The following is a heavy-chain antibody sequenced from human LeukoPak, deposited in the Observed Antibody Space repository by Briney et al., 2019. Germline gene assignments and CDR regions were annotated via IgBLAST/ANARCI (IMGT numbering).Heavy chain of an antibody. CDR3: AKVATYYYGSGSCFDY. J-gene: IGHJ4*02. V-gene: IGHV3-23*01. CDR2: ISGSGGTT. CDR1: GFTFSSYA. Sequence: PGGALRLSCAASGFTFSSYAMSWVRQAPGKGLEWVSAISGSGGTTYYADSVKGRFTISRDNSKNTLYLQMNSLRAEDTAVYYCAKVATYYYGSGSCFDYWGQGTLVTVSS. D-gene: IGHD3-10*01.